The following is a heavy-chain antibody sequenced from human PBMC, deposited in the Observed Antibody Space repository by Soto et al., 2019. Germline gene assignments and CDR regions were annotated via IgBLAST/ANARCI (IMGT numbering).Heavy chain of an antibody. J-gene: IGHJ4*02. V-gene: IGHV5-51*01. D-gene: IGHD1-1*01. CDR1: GYTFNDYW. Sequence: GESLKISCKGSGYTFNDYWIGWVRQMPGEGLEWMGIIHPGDSDIRYSPSLQGQVTISADKSISTAYLQWDSLQASDTAMYYCARHGSERSVQHFFDHWGQGTLVTVSS. CDR3: ARHGSERSVQHFFDH. CDR2: IHPGDSDI.